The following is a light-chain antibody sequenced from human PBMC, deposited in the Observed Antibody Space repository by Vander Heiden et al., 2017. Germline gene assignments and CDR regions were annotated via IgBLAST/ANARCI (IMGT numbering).Light chain of an antibody. CDR3: AAWDDTLKGV. J-gene: IGLJ3*02. CDR1: SSNIGSNT. V-gene: IGLV1-44*01. CDR2: GNS. Sequence: QSVLTRPPSASGTPGQRVTISCSGSSSNIGSNTVNWYQQLPGTAPKLLIYGNSQRPSGVPDRFSGSKSGTSASLAISGLQSEDEADYYCAAWDDTLKGVFGGGTKLTVL.